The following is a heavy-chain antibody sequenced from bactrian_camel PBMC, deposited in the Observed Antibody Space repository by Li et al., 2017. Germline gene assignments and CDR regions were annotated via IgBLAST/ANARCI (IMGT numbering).Heavy chain of an antibody. CDR1: ERGLNRNC. D-gene: IGHD8*01. Sequence: LVESGGGSVQPGGSLKLSCVASERGLNRNCMGWFRQAPGKEREFVARISVVGTTDTADSVKGRFTISRDDVKNTLYLDMKALQVEDTAMNYCAVIRRTVDCLWSFLKGQVDVWGRGTQVTVS. J-gene: IGHJ4*01. V-gene: IGHV3S53*01. CDR2: ISVVGTT. CDR3: AVIRRTVDCLWSFLKGQVDV.